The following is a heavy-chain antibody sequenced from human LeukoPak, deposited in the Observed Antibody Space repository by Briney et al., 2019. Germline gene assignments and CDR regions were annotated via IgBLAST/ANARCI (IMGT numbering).Heavy chain of an antibody. J-gene: IGHJ4*02. D-gene: IGHD3-10*02. V-gene: IGHV4-61*02. CDR2: IYTGGNT. Sequence: SETLSLTCTVSGDSISSGSFYWSWIRQPAGKGLEWIGRIYTGGNTNYNPSLQSRVPMSVDTSKNQFSLRLSSVTAADTAVYYCARSTGSTMFIDYWGQGTLVTVSS. CDR1: GDSISSGSFY. CDR3: ARSTGSTMFIDY.